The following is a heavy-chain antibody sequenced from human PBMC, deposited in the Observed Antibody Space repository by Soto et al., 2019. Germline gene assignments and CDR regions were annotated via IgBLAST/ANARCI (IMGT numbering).Heavy chain of an antibody. D-gene: IGHD3-22*01. CDR1: GGSISSGDYY. Sequence: SETLSLTCTVSGGSISSGDYYWSWIRQPPGKGLEWIGYIYYSGSTYYNPSLKSRVTISVDTSKNQFSLKLSSVTAADTAVYYCARDGGGNYYDSSGVFDYWGPGTKVTVSS. CDR2: IYYSGST. V-gene: IGHV4-30-4*01. J-gene: IGHJ4*03. CDR3: ARDGGGNYYDSSGVFDY.